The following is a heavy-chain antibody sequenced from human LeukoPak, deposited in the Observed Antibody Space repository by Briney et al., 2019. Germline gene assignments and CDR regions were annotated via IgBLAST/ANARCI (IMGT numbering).Heavy chain of an antibody. V-gene: IGHV3-48*04. CDR2: ISGSNSTI. CDR3: ARETPAMIDSSSSFDY. Sequence: GGSLRLSCVASGFTFSNFNMNWVRQAPGKGLEWISYISGSNSTIYYADSVKGRFTISRDNSKNSLFLQMNSLRVDDTALYYCARETPAMIDSSSSFDYWGQGTLVTVSS. J-gene: IGHJ4*02. D-gene: IGHD6-13*01. CDR1: GFTFSNFN.